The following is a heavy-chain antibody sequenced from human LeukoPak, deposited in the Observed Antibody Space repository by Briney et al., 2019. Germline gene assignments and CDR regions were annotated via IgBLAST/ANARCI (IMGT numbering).Heavy chain of an antibody. CDR3: ARARYFDWLLGGGPFDY. J-gene: IGHJ4*02. CDR2: IYYSGST. D-gene: IGHD3-9*01. V-gene: IGHV4-39*01. CDR1: GGSISSSSYY. Sequence: PSETLSLTCTVSGGSISSSSYYWGWIRQPPGKGLEWIGSIYYSGSTYYNPSLKSRVTISVDTSKNQFSLKLSSVTAADTAVYYCARARYFDWLLGGGPFDYWGQGTLVTVSS.